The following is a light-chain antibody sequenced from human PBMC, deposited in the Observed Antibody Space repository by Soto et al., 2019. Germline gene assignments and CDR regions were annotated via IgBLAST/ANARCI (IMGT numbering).Light chain of an antibody. J-gene: IGKJ5*01. Sequence: EIVLTQSPATLSLSPGDRATLSCRASQSVSSYLAWYQQKPGQAPRLLIYDGSNRATGIPDRLSGSGSGTDLTLTISRLEPEDFAVYYCQQRSNWPSTFGQGTRLEIK. CDR2: DGS. V-gene: IGKV3-11*01. CDR1: QSVSSY. CDR3: QQRSNWPST.